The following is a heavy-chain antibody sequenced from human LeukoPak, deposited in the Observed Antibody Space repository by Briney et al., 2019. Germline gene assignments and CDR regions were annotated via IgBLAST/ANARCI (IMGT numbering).Heavy chain of an antibody. CDR1: GYTFTGYY. CDR3: ARVYNIADHFDY. J-gene: IGHJ4*02. CDR2: INPNSGGT. V-gene: IGHV1-2*02. D-gene: IGHD6-13*01. Sequence: ASVKASCKASGYTFTGYYMHWVRQAPGQGLEWMGWINPNSGGTNYAQKFQGRVTMTRDTSISTAYMELSRLRSDDTAVYYCARVYNIADHFDYWGQGTLVTVSS.